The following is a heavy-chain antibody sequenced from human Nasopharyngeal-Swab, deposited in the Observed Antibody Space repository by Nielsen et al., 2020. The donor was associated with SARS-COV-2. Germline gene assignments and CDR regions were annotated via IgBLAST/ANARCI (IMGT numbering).Heavy chain of an antibody. D-gene: IGHD1-26*01. Sequence: ASVKVSRKASGYTFTSYAMHWVRQAPGQRLEWMGWINAGNGNTKYSQKFQGRVTITRDTSASTAYMELSSLRSEDTAVYYCARGWELRRPCPMGYWGQGTLVTVSS. CDR3: ARGWELRRPCPMGY. CDR2: INAGNGNT. V-gene: IGHV1-3*01. CDR1: GYTFTSYA. J-gene: IGHJ4*02.